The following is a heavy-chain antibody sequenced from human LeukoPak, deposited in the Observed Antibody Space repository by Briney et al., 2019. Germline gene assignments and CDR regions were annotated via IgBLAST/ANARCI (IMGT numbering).Heavy chain of an antibody. CDR2: INPNSGGT. CDR3: ARDLYCSSTSCYLFDC. V-gene: IGHV1-2*02. CDR1: GYTLTGYY. J-gene: IGHJ4*02. Sequence: ASVKVSCKASGYTLTGYYMHWVRQAPGQGLEWMGWINPNSGGTNYAQKFQGRVTMTRDTSISTAYMELSRLRSDDTAVYYCARDLYCSSTSCYLFDCWGQGTLVTVSS. D-gene: IGHD2-2*01.